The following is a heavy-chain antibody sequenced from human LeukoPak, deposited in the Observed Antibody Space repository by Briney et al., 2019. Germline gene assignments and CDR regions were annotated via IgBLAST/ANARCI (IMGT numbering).Heavy chain of an antibody. J-gene: IGHJ3*02. D-gene: IGHD3-10*01. CDR3: ARERVRGSAFDI. Sequence: GGSLRLSCAASGFTFWNSAITWVRQAPGKGLEWVSVIYTIGTTYYADSVKGRFTISRDNLKNTLCLQMNSLRAEDTAVYYCARERVRGSAFDIWGQGTMVTVSS. V-gene: IGHV3-66*01. CDR2: IYTIGTT. CDR1: GFTFWNSA.